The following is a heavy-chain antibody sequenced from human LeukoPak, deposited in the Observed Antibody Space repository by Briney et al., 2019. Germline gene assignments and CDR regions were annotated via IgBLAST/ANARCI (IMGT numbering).Heavy chain of an antibody. CDR1: GGSISSGSYY. CDR2: IYTSGST. J-gene: IGHJ6*03. CDR3: ARAGEVVPAAPSYYYYMDV. D-gene: IGHD2-2*01. Sequence: SETLSLTCTVSGGSISSGSYYWSWIRQPAGKGLEWIGRIYTSGSTNYNPSLKSRVTISVDTSKNQFSLKLSSVTAADTAVYYCARAGEVVPAAPSYYYYMDVWGKGTTVTVSS. V-gene: IGHV4-61*02.